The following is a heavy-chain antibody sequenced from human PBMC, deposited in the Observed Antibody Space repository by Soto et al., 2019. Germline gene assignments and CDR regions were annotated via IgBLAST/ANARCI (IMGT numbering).Heavy chain of an antibody. CDR1: GFTFSSYG. V-gene: IGHV3-33*01. CDR2: IWYDGSNK. D-gene: IGHD3-22*01. J-gene: IGHJ6*02. Sequence: GGSLRLSCAASGFTFSSYGMHWVRQAPGKGLEWVAVIWYDGSNKYYADSVKGRFTISRDNSKDTLYLQMNSLRAEDTAVYYCARDGGSYYLGHYYYYGMDVWGQGTTVTVSS. CDR3: ARDGGSYYLGHYYYYGMDV.